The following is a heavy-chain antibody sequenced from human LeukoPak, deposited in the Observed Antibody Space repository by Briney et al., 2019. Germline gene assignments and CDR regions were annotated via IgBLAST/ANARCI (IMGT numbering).Heavy chain of an antibody. CDR3: ARRLGYYDSSAPGAFDI. CDR1: GYSFTSYW. D-gene: IGHD3-22*01. V-gene: IGHV5-51*01. Sequence: GESLKISCKGSGYSFTSYWIGWVRQMPGEGLEWMGIIYPGDSDTRYSPSFQGQVTISADKSISTAYLQWCSLKASDTAMYYCARRLGYYDSSAPGAFDIWGQGTMVTVSS. J-gene: IGHJ3*02. CDR2: IYPGDSDT.